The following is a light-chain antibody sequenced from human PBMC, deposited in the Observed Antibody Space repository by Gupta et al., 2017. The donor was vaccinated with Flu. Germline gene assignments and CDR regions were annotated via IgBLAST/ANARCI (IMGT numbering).Light chain of an antibody. CDR1: KLGYKY. Sequence: SYELTQPPSLSVSPGQTASITCSGDKLGYKYVSWYQQKPGQSPLLVIYHDTRRPSGIPERFSGSNSGTTATLTISGTQAMDEADYYCQAWDSSTGVFGTATRVTVL. V-gene: IGLV3-1*01. J-gene: IGLJ1*01. CDR2: HDT. CDR3: QAWDSSTGV.